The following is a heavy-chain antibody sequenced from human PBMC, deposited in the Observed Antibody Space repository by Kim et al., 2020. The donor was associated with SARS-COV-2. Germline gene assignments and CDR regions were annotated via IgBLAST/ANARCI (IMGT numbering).Heavy chain of an antibody. CDR1: GFTFSSYA. V-gene: IGHV3-64D*06. J-gene: IGHJ3*02. CDR3: AKDRDILTGYYDDAFDI. Sequence: GGSLRLSCSASGFTFSSYAMHWVRQAPGKGLEYVSAISSNGGSTYYADSVKGRFTISRDNSKNTLYLQMSSLRAEDTAVYYCAKDRDILTGYYDDAFDIWGQGRMVTVSS. D-gene: IGHD3-9*01. CDR2: ISSNGGST.